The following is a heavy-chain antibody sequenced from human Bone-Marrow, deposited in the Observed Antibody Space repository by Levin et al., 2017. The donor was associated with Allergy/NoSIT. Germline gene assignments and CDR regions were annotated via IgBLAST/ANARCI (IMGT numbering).Heavy chain of an antibody. D-gene: IGHD3-22*01. Sequence: SCTVSGGSISNGDYYWSWIRQPPGKGLEWIGFMYYSGISYYTPSLTSRITISLDTSQNQFSLKLSSVTAADTAVYYCASLFYTGSAYYYIWGQGTLVTVSS. CDR3: ASLFYTGSAYYYI. CDR1: GGSISNGDYY. J-gene: IGHJ4*02. CDR2: MYYSGIS. V-gene: IGHV4-30-4*01.